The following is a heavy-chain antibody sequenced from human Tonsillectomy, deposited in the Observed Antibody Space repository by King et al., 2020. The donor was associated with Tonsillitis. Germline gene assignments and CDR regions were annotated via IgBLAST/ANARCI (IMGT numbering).Heavy chain of an antibody. CDR3: ATSSSSTIYYYYHYMDV. V-gene: IGHV4-61*02. CDR1: GGSISSGRYY. D-gene: IGHD6-6*01. J-gene: IGHJ6*03. CDR2: IYPSGST. Sequence: QLQESGPGLVKPSQTLSLTCTVSGGSISSGRYYWSWIRQPAGQGLEWIGHIYPSGSTNYNPSLESRVTMSLDTSKNQFSLKLSSVTAADTALYYCATSSSSTIYYYYHYMDVWGKGTTVTVSS.